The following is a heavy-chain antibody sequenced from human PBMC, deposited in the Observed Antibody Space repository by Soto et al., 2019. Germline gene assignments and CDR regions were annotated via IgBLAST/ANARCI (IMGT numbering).Heavy chain of an antibody. V-gene: IGHV6-1*01. D-gene: IGHD3-22*01. CDR3: ARDPYYYDSSGYPNFDY. CDR1: GDSVSSNSAA. J-gene: IGHJ4*02. Sequence: PSQTLSLTCAISGDSVSSNSAAWNWSRQSPSRGLEWLGRTYYRSKWYNDYAVSVKSRITINPDTSKNQFSLQLNSVTPEDTAVYYCARDPYYYDSSGYPNFDYWGQGTLVTVSS. CDR2: TYYRSKWYN.